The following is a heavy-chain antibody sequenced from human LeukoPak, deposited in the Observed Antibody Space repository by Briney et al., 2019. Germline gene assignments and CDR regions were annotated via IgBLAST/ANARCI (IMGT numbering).Heavy chain of an antibody. Sequence: GSLRLSCAASGFTFSSYSMNWVRQAPGKGLEWVSYISSSSSTIYYADSVKGRFTISRDNAKNSLYLQMNSLRAEDTAVYYCARDGGDQAAAGFFDYWGQGTLVTVSS. D-gene: IGHD6-13*01. CDR1: GFTFSSYS. CDR3: ARDGGDQAAAGFFDY. CDR2: ISSSSSTI. V-gene: IGHV3-48*01. J-gene: IGHJ4*02.